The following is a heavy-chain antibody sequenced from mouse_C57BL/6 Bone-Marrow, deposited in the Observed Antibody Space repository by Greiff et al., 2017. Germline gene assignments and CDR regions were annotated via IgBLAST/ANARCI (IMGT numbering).Heavy chain of an antibody. V-gene: IGHV2-9*01. CDR3: AKHGGTEFAY. CDR1: GFSLTSYG. Sequence: VKLQESGPGLVAPSQSLSITCTVSGFSLTSYGVDWVRQPPGKGLEWLGVIWGGGSTNYNSALMSRLSISKDNSKSQVFLKMNSRQTDDTAMYYCAKHGGTEFAYWGQGTLVTVSA. D-gene: IGHD1-1*02. J-gene: IGHJ3*01. CDR2: IWGGGST.